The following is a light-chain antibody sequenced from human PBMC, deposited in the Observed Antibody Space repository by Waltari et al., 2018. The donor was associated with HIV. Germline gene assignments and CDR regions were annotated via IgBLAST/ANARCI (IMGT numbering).Light chain of an antibody. CDR1: QSVSYSSNNKKV. CDR2: WGS. CDR3: QKYYTTPLG. Sequence: DIVMTQSPDSLAGSLGERPTINCKSSQSVSYSSNNKKVLAWFQQKPGQPPKQLIYWGSTRESGVPDRFSGSGSGTKFTRTISSLQAEDGTVYYSQKYYTTPLGFGQGTKVEIK. J-gene: IGKJ1*01. V-gene: IGKV4-1*01.